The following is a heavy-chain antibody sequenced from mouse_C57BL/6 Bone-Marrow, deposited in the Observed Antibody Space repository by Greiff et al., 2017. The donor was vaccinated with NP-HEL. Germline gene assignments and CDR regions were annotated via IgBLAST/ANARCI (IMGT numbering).Heavy chain of an antibody. CDR2: IYPSDSET. D-gene: IGHD2-5*01. CDR3: ARSVNSNYGGYY. J-gene: IGHJ2*01. V-gene: IGHV1-61*01. Sequence: QVQLQQPGAELVRPGSSVKLSCKASGYTFTSYWMDWVKQRPGQGLEWIGNIYPSDSETHYTQKFKDKATLTVDKSSSTAYLQLSSLTSEDSAVYYGARSVNSNYGGYYWGQGTTLTVSS. CDR1: GYTFTSYW.